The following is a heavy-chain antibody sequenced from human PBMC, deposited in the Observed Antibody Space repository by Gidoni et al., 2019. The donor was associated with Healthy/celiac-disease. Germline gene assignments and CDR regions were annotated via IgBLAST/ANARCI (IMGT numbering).Heavy chain of an antibody. Sequence: EVQLVESGGGLVQPGRSLRLSCAASGFTFDDYAMHWVRQAPGKGLEWVSSISWNSGSIGYADSVKGRFTISRDNAKNSLYLQMNSLRAEDTALYYCAKEKVYYDYVWGSYRYGEFDYWGQGTLVTVSS. CDR1: GFTFDDYA. D-gene: IGHD3-16*02. CDR2: ISWNSGSI. CDR3: AKEKVYYDYVWGSYRYGEFDY. V-gene: IGHV3-9*01. J-gene: IGHJ4*02.